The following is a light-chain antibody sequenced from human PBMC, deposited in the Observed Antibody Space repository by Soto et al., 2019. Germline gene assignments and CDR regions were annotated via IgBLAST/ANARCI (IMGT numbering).Light chain of an antibody. CDR3: QQSSNIPYT. J-gene: IGKJ2*01. CDR2: AAS. V-gene: IGKV1-39*01. Sequence: DIQMTQSPSSLSASVGDRVTITCRASQTISSYLNWYQQSPGKAPKLLIYAASRLQSGVPSRFSGSGSGTDFTLTISSLQPEDFATYYCQQSSNIPYTFGQGTKLEIK. CDR1: QTISSY.